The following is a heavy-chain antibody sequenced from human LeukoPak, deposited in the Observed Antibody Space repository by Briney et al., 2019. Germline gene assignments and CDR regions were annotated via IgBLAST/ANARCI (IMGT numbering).Heavy chain of an antibody. Sequence: IPSETLSLTCAVYGGSFSGYYWSWIRQPPGKGLEWIGEINHSGSTNYNPSLKSRVTISVDTSKNQFSLKLSSVTAADTAVYYCARGPLGYCSSTSCLPYYYYYYGMDVWGQGTTVTVSS. CDR1: GGSFSGYY. D-gene: IGHD2-2*01. J-gene: IGHJ6*02. V-gene: IGHV4-34*01. CDR2: INHSGST. CDR3: ARGPLGYCSSTSCLPYYYYYYGMDV.